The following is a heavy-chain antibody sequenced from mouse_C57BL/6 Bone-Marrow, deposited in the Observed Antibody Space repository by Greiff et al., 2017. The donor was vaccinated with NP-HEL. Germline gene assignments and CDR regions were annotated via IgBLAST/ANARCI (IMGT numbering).Heavy chain of an antibody. CDR1: GYTFTDYY. V-gene: IGHV1-76*01. J-gene: IGHJ1*03. Sequence: VQLVESGAELVRPGASVKLSCKASGYTFTDYYINWVTQRPGQGLEWIARLYPGSGNTYYNEKFKGKATLTAEQSSSTDYMQLSRLTSEDSAVYFCARDSLFITTVVAPYFDVWGTGTTVTVSS. CDR2: LYPGSGNT. CDR3: ARDSLFITTVVAPYFDV. D-gene: IGHD1-1*01.